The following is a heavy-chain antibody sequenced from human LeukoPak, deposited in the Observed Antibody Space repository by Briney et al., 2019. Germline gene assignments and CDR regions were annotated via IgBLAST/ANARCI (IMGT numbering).Heavy chain of an antibody. J-gene: IGHJ4*02. CDR3: ARDKGGSGYDHLDS. CDR1: GDSVSTNSAA. Sequence: SQTLTPTCAISGDSVSTNSAAWNWIRQSPSRGLEWLGRTYYRSKWYNDYAVSVKSRITINPDTSKNQFSLQLNSVTPEDTAVYYCARDKGGSGYDHLDSWGQGTLVTVSS. D-gene: IGHD5-12*01. V-gene: IGHV6-1*01. CDR2: TYYRSKWYN.